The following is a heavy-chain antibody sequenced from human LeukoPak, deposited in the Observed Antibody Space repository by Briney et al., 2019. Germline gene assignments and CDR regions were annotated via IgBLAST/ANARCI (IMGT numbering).Heavy chain of an antibody. CDR3: GSNRWLQLLLLY. CDR2: IRSKAYGGTT. Sequence: PGGSLRLSCTASGFTFGDYAMSCFRQAPGKGLEWVGFIRSKAYGGTTEYAASVKGRFTISRDDSKSIAYLQMNSLKTEDTAVYYCGSNRWLQLLLLYWGEGTLVTVSS. CDR1: GFTFGDYA. J-gene: IGHJ4*02. D-gene: IGHD5-24*01. V-gene: IGHV3-49*03.